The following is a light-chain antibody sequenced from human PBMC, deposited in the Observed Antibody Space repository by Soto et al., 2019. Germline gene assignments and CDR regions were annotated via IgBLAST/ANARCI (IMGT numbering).Light chain of an antibody. CDR3: QSYDDSLSVHYV. CDR2: GNT. Sequence: QSLLTQPPSVSGAPGQRVTISCTGSSSNIGSTYDVQWYQQLPGTAPKLLIHGNTDRPSGVPDRSSGSKSGTSASLAITGLQADDEAYYCCQSYDDSLSVHYVFGTGTKVTVL. J-gene: IGLJ1*01. CDR1: SSNIGSTYD. V-gene: IGLV1-40*01.